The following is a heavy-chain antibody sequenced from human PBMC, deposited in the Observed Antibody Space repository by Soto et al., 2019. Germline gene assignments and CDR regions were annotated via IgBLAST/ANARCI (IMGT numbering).Heavy chain of an antibody. D-gene: IGHD3-10*01. CDR1: GFTFSSYA. CDR3: ARGITMVRGVIIDYFDY. Sequence: QVQLVESGGGVVQPGRSLRLSCAASGFTFSSYAMHWVRQAPGKRLEWVAVISYDGSNKYYADSVKGRFTISRDNSKNTLYLQMNSLRAEDTDVYYCARGITMVRGVIIDYFDYWGQGTLVTVSS. J-gene: IGHJ4*02. V-gene: IGHV3-30-3*01. CDR2: ISYDGSNK.